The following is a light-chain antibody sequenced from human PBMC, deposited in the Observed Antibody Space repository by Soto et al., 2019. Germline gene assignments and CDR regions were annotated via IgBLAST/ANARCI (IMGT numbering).Light chain of an antibody. J-gene: IGKJ4*01. CDR3: QQRSNWLT. CDR2: DAS. Sequence: EIVLTQSPATLSLSPGERATLSCRASQSVSSYLAWYQQKPGQAPRLLIYDASNRATGIPARFSGSGSGTDFPLTISILEPEDFAVYYCQQRSNWLTFGGGTKVEIK. CDR1: QSVSSY. V-gene: IGKV3-11*01.